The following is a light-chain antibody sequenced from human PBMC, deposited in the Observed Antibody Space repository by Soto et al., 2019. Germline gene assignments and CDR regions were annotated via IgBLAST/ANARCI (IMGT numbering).Light chain of an antibody. CDR2: RNN. J-gene: IGLJ1*01. Sequence: LTQPPSASGTPGHRVTISCSGSSSNIGSNYVYWYQHLSGTAPKLLIYRNNQRPSGVPDRFSGSKSGTSASLAISGLRSEDEADYYCATWDDSLSNYVFGTGTKVTVL. CDR3: ATWDDSLSNYV. CDR1: SSNIGSNY. V-gene: IGLV1-47*01.